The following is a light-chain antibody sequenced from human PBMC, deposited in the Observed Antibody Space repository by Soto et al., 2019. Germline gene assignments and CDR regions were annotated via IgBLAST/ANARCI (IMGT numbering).Light chain of an antibody. Sequence: QSVLTQSSSASASLGSSVKLTCTLSSGHSTYIIAWHQQQPGKAPRYLMKLEGSGSYNKGSGIPDRFSGSSSGADRYLTISNLQFEDEADYYCETWDPKVVVFGGGTKLTVL. CDR1: SGHSTYI. V-gene: IGLV4-60*02. CDR3: ETWDPKVVV. CDR2: LEGSGSY. J-gene: IGLJ2*01.